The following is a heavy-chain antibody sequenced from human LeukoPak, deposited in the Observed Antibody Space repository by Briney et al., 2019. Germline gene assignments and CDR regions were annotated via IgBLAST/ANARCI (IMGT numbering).Heavy chain of an antibody. CDR2: IHPGDSDT. Sequence: GESLKISCQGSGYTFTAYWIGWVRQMPGKGLEWVGIIHPGDSDTRYSPSFQGQVTISADKSITTAYLQWSSLKASDTAMYYCGRHQHSGSYEAFDIWGQGTMVTVSS. J-gene: IGHJ3*02. CDR1: GYTFTAYW. D-gene: IGHD1-26*01. V-gene: IGHV5-51*01. CDR3: GRHQHSGSYEAFDI.